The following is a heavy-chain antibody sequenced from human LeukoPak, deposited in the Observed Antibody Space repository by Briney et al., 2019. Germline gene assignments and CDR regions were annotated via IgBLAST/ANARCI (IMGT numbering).Heavy chain of an antibody. CDR2: ISAHHGNT. J-gene: IGHJ3*02. Sequence: ASVKVSCKASGYTFTRYSIRWVRQAPGQGLEWMGWISAHHGNTNYAQKYQGRVTMTTDSSTSTAYMDLTSLRSDDTAVYYCARDRYFLNVVATTDGFDIWGQGTMVTVSS. CDR3: ARDRYFLNVVATTDGFDI. V-gene: IGHV1-18*01. D-gene: IGHD5-12*01. CDR1: GYTFTRYS.